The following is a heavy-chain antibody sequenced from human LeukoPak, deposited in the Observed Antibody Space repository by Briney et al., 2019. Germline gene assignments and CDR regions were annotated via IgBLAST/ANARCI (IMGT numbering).Heavy chain of an antibody. J-gene: IGHJ3*02. CDR3: ARGGIVGAIDI. CDR1: GGSISSYY. Sequence: TSETLSLTCTVSGGSISSYYWSWIRQPPGKGLEWIGYIYYSGSTNYNPSLKSRVTISVDTSKNQFSLKLSSVTAADTAVYYCARGGIVGAIDIWGQGTMVTVSS. V-gene: IGHV4-59*12. D-gene: IGHD1-26*01. CDR2: IYYSGST.